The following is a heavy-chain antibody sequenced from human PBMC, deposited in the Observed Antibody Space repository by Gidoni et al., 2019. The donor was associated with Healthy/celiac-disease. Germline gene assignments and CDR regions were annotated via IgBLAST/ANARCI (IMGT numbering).Heavy chain of an antibody. D-gene: IGHD3-3*01. CDR3: AHRPRRRWGIFGVVTRGAFDY. Sequence: QITLKESGPTLVKPTQTLTLTCTFSGFSLSTSGVGVGWIRQPPGKALEWLALIYWNDDKRYSPSLKSRLTITKDTSKNQVVLTMTNMDPVDTATYYCAHRPRRRWGIFGVVTRGAFDYWGQGTLVTVSS. V-gene: IGHV2-5*01. CDR2: IYWNDDK. CDR1: GFSLSTSGVG. J-gene: IGHJ4*02.